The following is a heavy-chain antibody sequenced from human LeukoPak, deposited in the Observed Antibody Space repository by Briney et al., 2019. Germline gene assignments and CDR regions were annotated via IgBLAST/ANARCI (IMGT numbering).Heavy chain of an antibody. CDR3: ARGLQWIQLWLDY. Sequence: PSETLSLTCTVSGGSISSGDYYWSWIRQPPGKGLEWIGYIYYSGSTYYNPSLKSRVTISVDTSKNRLSLKLSSVTAADTAVYYCARGLQWIQLWLDYWGQGTLVTVSS. D-gene: IGHD5-18*01. J-gene: IGHJ4*02. V-gene: IGHV4-30-4*01. CDR2: IYYSGST. CDR1: GGSISSGDYY.